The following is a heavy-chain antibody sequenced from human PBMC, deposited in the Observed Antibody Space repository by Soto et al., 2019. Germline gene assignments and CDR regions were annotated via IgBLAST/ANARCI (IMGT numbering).Heavy chain of an antibody. CDR3: AREPFAGARGWVYYYGMDV. D-gene: IGHD6-6*01. CDR2: TYYRSKWHN. V-gene: IGHV6-1*01. J-gene: IGHJ6*02. CDR1: GDIVSSYCAA. Sequence: SQTLSLTCAISGDIVSSYCAAWNWIRRSASRGLEWLRRTYYRSKWHNDYPVYVKNRITINPDTSKNQFSLQLYAVTPENTAVYDCAREPFAGARGWVYYYGMDVWGQGTTVTVSS.